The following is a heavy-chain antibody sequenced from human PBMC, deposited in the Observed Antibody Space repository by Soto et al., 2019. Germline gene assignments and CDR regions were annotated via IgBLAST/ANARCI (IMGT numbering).Heavy chain of an antibody. V-gene: IGHV4-31*03. CDR1: GGSVSGGSYY. CDR3: AGPLTPLTAYPSN. CDR2: IYFSGRT. D-gene: IGHD3-16*01. Sequence: QVQLQESGPGLVKPSETLSLICTVSGGSVSGGSYYWNWIRQHPGKGLEWIGYIYFSGRTYYNPSLKRRVFISIDKSTNLISLKLTSVTAADTAIYYCAGPLTPLTAYPSNWGQGTLVTVSS. J-gene: IGHJ4*02.